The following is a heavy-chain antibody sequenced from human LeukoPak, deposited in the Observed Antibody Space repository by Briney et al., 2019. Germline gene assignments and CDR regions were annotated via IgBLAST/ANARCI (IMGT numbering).Heavy chain of an antibody. J-gene: IGHJ3*02. V-gene: IGHV4-59*08. CDR2: IYYSGTA. D-gene: IGHD3-3*01. Sequence: SETLSLTCTVSGGSVSSYYWNWIRQPPGKGLEWIGYIYYSGTAIYSPSLKSRLTISVDTSKNQFSLKLKSMTAADTAMYYCVKSRNWRDAFDIWGQGTMVTVSS. CDR3: VKSRNWRDAFDI. CDR1: GGSVSSYY.